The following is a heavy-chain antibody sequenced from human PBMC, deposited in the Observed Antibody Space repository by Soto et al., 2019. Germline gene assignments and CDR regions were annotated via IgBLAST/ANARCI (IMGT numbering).Heavy chain of an antibody. CDR3: ARCLTFPRVLRPYDSIGYQSGFDD. Sequence: SETLSLTCAVYGGSFSGYYWSWIRQPPGKGLGWVGEINHSGSTNYNPSLKSRVTISVDTSTNQFSLKLSSVTAADTAGCYCARCLTFPRVLRPYDSIGYQSGFDDRGQETLLRVCS. J-gene: IGHJ4*02. CDR2: INHSGST. CDR1: GGSFSGYY. D-gene: IGHD3-22*01. V-gene: IGHV4-34*01.